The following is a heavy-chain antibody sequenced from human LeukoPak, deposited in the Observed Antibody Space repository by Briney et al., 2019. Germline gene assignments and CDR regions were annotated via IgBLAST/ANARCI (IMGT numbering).Heavy chain of an antibody. CDR1: GVSITGNDQF. V-gene: IGHV4-30-4*01. CDR3: GGGLGYCSSTRCPPDS. CDR2: IDYSGTT. Sequence: SETLSPTCTVSGVSITGNDQFWSWIRQPPGKGLEWIGYIDYSGTTYYNPSLKGRVNMSRYTSKNQFSLNLNSVTAADTAFYYCGGGLGYCSSTRCPPDSWGQGTLVTVSS. D-gene: IGHD2-2*01. J-gene: IGHJ5*01.